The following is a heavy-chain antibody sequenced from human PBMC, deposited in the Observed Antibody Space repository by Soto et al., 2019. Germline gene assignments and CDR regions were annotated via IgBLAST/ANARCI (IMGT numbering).Heavy chain of an antibody. J-gene: IGHJ5*02. CDR1: GFTVSNTY. D-gene: IGHD2-2*01. CDR3: ARALPVAKGGFDP. Sequence: EVQLVDTGGGLIQPGGSLRLSCAASGFTVSNTYMPWVRQPPGKGLECVSVIYTAGGTNYADSVKGRFIISRDNSKNTLYLQMNSLRAEDTAVYYCARALPVAKGGFDPWGQGTQVTVSS. CDR2: IYTAGGT. V-gene: IGHV3-53*02.